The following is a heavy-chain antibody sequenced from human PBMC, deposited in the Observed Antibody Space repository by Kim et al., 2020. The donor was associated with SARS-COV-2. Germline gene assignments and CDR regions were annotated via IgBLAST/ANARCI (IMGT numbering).Heavy chain of an antibody. J-gene: IGHJ4*02. D-gene: IGHD1-7*01. V-gene: IGHV4-39*01. Sequence: CYNPSLKSRVTISVDTSKNQFSLRLSSVTAADTAVYYCATKTKDYDYWGQGTLVTVSS. CDR3: ATKTKDYDY.